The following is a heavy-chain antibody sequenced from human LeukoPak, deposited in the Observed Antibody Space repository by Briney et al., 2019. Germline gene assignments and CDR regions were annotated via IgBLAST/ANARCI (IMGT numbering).Heavy chain of an antibody. CDR1: GFTFSSHN. J-gene: IGHJ6*03. CDR3: ARALSYCSSTSCSLYYYYYYMDA. D-gene: IGHD2-2*01. Sequence: GGSLRLSCAASGFTFSSHNMNWVRQAPGKGLEWVSYISSSSTTMYQADSVKGRFTISRDNAKNSLYLQMNSLRAEDTAVYYCARALSYCSSTSCSLYYYYYYMDAWGKGTAVTVSS. V-gene: IGHV3-48*01. CDR2: ISSSSTTM.